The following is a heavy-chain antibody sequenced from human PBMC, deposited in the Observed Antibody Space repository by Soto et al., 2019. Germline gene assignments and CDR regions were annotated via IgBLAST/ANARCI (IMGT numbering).Heavy chain of an antibody. Sequence: PSETLSLTCAVYGGSFSGYYWSWIRQPPGKGLEWIGEINHSGSTNYNPSLKSRVTISVDTSKNQLSLKLSSVTAADTAVYYCARRAAARITIFGVVDGGFDPWGQGTLVTVSS. CDR2: INHSGST. CDR3: ARRAAARITIFGVVDGGFDP. J-gene: IGHJ5*02. D-gene: IGHD3-3*01. V-gene: IGHV4-34*01. CDR1: GGSFSGYY.